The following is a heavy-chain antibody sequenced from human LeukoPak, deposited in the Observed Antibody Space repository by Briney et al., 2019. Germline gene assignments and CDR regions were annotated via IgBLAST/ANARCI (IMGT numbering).Heavy chain of an antibody. V-gene: IGHV3-20*04. Sequence: GGSLRLSCAASGFTFSSYTMNWVRQAPGKGLQWVSAINWNGDSTSYADSVKGRFTISRDNAKNSLYLQMNSLRAEDTALYYCAREKVTTDNYYYMDVWGKGTTVTVSS. CDR3: AREKVTTDNYYYMDV. CDR1: GFTFSSYT. D-gene: IGHD4-11*01. CDR2: INWNGDST. J-gene: IGHJ6*03.